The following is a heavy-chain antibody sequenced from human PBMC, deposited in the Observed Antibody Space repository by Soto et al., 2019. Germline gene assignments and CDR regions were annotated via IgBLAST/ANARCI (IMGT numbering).Heavy chain of an antibody. CDR3: ARGFPYYYDSSGYLRFDP. V-gene: IGHV1-8*01. CDR1: GYTFTSYD. J-gene: IGHJ5*02. CDR2: MNPNSGNT. Sequence: GASVKVSCKASGYTFTSYDINWVRQATGQGLEWMGWMNPNSGNTGYAQKFQGRVTMTRNTSISTAYMELSSLRSEDTAVYYCARGFPYYYDSSGYLRFDPWGQGTLVTVSS. D-gene: IGHD3-22*01.